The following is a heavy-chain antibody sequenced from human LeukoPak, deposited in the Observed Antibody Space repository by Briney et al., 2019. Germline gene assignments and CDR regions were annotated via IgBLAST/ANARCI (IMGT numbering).Heavy chain of an antibody. D-gene: IGHD3-10*01. CDR1: GYTFTSYW. J-gene: IGHJ4*02. CDR3: ARHYYGSGSSGQNDY. Sequence: PGESLKISCKGSGYTFTSYWIDWVRQMPGKGLEWMGIIYPGDSDTRYSPSFQGQVTISADKSISTAYLQWSSLKASDTAMYYCARHYYGSGSSGQNDYWGQGTLVTVSS. CDR2: IYPGDSDT. V-gene: IGHV5-51*01.